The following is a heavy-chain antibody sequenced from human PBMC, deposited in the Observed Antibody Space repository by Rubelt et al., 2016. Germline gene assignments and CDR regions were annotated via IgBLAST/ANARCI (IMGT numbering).Heavy chain of an antibody. V-gene: IGHV3-21*01. D-gene: IGHD3-3*01. Sequence: PRGESEGGLGQPGGSLRLSCAASGFTFSSYSMNWVRQAPGKGLEWVSSISSSSSYLYYADSVKGRFTISRDNAKNSLYLQMNSLRAEDTAVYYCAPGFGVPDYGMDVWGQGTTVTVSS. CDR3: APGFGVPDYGMDV. CDR1: GFTFSSYS. CDR2: ISSSSSYL. J-gene: IGHJ6*02.